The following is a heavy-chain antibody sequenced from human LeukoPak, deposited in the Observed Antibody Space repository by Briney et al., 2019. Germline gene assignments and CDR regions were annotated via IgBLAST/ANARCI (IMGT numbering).Heavy chain of an antibody. D-gene: IGHD6-19*01. CDR2: IYYSGST. Sequence: SETLSLTCTVSGGSISSYYWSWIRRPPGKGLEWIGYIYYSGSTNYNPSLKSRVTISVDTSKNQFSLKLSSVTAADTAVYYCARFFSSAGAFDIWGQGTMVTVSS. J-gene: IGHJ3*02. CDR1: GGSISSYY. CDR3: ARFFSSAGAFDI. V-gene: IGHV4-59*01.